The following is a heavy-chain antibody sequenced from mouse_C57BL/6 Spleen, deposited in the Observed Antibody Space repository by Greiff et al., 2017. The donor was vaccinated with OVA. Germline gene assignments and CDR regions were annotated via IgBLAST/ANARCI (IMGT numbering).Heavy chain of an antibody. Sequence: VQLQQSGAELVRPGASVTLSCKASGYTFTDYEMHWVKQTPVHGLEWIGAIDPETGGTAYNQKFKGKAILTADKSSSTAYMELRSLTSEDSAVYYCTRDLWDERVAYWGQGTLVTVSA. J-gene: IGHJ3*01. D-gene: IGHD4-1*01. CDR1: GYTFTDYE. CDR3: TRDLWDERVAY. V-gene: IGHV1-15*01. CDR2: IDPETGGT.